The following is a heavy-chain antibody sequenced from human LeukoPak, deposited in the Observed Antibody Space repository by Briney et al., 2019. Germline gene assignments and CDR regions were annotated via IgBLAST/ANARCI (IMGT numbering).Heavy chain of an antibody. CDR3: ASLNYDILTGYHQADY. CDR2: ISYDGSNK. Sequence: PGGSLRLSCAASGFTFSSYAMHWVRQAPGKGLEWVAVISYDGSNKYYADSVKGRFTISRDNSKNTLYLQTNSLRAEDTAVYYCASLNYDILTGYHQADYWGQGTLVTVSS. CDR1: GFTFSSYA. J-gene: IGHJ4*02. D-gene: IGHD3-9*01. V-gene: IGHV3-30*01.